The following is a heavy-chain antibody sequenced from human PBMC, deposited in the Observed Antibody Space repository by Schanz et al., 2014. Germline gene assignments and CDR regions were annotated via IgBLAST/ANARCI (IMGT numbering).Heavy chain of an antibody. Sequence: QVQLVQSGGEMKKPGASVKVSCKASGYTFTSYGINWVRQAPGQGLEWMGWISAYNGNTNYAQKLQGRVTMTTDTSANTAYMELRSLRSDDTAHYYCVRVPSRDVSFDLWGRGTLVTVSS. V-gene: IGHV1-18*01. D-gene: IGHD3-16*01. CDR3: VRVPSRDVSFDL. CDR1: GYTFTSYG. J-gene: IGHJ2*01. CDR2: ISAYNGNT.